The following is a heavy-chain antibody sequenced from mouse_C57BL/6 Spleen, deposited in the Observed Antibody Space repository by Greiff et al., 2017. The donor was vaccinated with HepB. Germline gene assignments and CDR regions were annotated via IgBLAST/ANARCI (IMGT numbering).Heavy chain of an antibody. CDR3: ARGYYGSRDWYFDV. V-gene: IGHV1-82*01. Sequence: QVQLQQSGPELVKPGASVKISCKASGYAFSSSWMNWVKQRPGKGLEWIGRIYPGDGDTNYNGKFKGKATLTADKSSSTAYMQLSSLTSEDSAVYVCARGYYGSRDWYFDVWGTGTTVTVSS. CDR1: GYAFSSSW. J-gene: IGHJ1*03. D-gene: IGHD1-1*01. CDR2: IYPGDGDT.